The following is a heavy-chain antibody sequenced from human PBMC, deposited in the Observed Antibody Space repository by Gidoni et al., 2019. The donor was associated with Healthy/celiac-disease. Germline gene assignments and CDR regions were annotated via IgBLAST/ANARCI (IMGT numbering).Heavy chain of an antibody. V-gene: IGHV3-48*01. J-gene: IGHJ3*02. CDR2: ISSSSSTI. Sequence: EVQLVESGGGLVQPGGSLRLSCAASGFTFSSYSMNWVRQAPGKGLEWVSYISSSSSTIYYADSVKGRFTISRDNAKNSLYLQMNSLRAEDTAVYYCARGGRERWLPRDAFDIWGQGTMVTVSS. D-gene: IGHD5-12*01. CDR1: GFTFSSYS. CDR3: ARGGRERWLPRDAFDI.